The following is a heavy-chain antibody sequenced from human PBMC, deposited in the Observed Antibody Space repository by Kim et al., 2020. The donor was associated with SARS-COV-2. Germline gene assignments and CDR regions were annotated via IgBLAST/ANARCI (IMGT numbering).Heavy chain of an antibody. CDR2: IKSKTDGGTT. J-gene: IGHJ4*02. D-gene: IGHD6-13*01. CDR1: GFTFSNAW. Sequence: GGSLRLSCAASGFTFSNAWMSWVRQAPGKGLEWVGRIKSKTDGGTTDYTAPVKGRFTISRDDSKNTLYLQMNSLKTEDTAVYYCTTDSSSWYRAFDYWGQGTLVTVSS. V-gene: IGHV3-15*01. CDR3: TTDSSSWYRAFDY.